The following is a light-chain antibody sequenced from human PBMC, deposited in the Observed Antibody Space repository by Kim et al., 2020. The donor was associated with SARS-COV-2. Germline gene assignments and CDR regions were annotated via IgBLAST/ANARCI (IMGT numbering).Light chain of an antibody. V-gene: IGKV3-11*01. Sequence: LPPGERAPLSCRASQSISTYLTWYQQKPGQAPRLLIYDASNRATGIPARFSGSGSGTDFTLTISSLEPEDFAVYYCQQRTNWLLTFGGGTKVEIK. CDR3: QQRTNWLLT. CDR1: QSISTY. CDR2: DAS. J-gene: IGKJ4*01.